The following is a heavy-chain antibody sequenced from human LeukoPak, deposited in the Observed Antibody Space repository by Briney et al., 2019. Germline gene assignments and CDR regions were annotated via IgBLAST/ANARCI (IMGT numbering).Heavy chain of an antibody. CDR2: INPSGGST. D-gene: IGHD6-6*01. J-gene: IGHJ5*02. CDR3: ARDRERRASSYWFDP. Sequence: ASVKVSCKASGYTFTSYYMHWVRQAPGQGLEWMGIINPSGGSTSCAQKFQGRVTMTRDMSTSTVYMELSSLRSEDTAVYYCARDRERRASSYWFDPWGQGTLVAVSS. CDR1: GYTFTSYY. V-gene: IGHV1-46*01.